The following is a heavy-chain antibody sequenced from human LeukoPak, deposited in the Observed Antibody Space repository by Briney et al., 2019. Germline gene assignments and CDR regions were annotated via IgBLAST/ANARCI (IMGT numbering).Heavy chain of an antibody. CDR3: ARDSNSDFWSGYYTNYFDY. J-gene: IGHJ4*02. CDR2: ISGSGGST. V-gene: IGHV3-23*01. D-gene: IGHD3-3*01. Sequence: PGGSLRLSCAASGFTFSSYAMSWVRQALGKGLEWVSAISGSGGSTYYADSVKGRFTISRDNSKNTLYLQMNSLRTEDTAVYYCARDSNSDFWSGYYTNYFDYWGQGTLVTVSS. CDR1: GFTFSSYA.